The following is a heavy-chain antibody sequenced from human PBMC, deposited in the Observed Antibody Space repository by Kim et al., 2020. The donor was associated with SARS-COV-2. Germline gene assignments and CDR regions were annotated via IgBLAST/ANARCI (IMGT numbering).Heavy chain of an antibody. Sequence: GGSLRLSCAASGFTFSSYGMHWVRQAPGKGLEWVAVISYDGSNKYYADSVKGRFTISRDNSKNTLYLQMNSLRAEDTAVYYCAKALSITMIVVVQDAFDIWGQGTMVTVSS. CDR3: AKALSITMIVVVQDAFDI. D-gene: IGHD3-22*01. J-gene: IGHJ3*02. CDR2: ISYDGSNK. V-gene: IGHV3-30*18. CDR1: GFTFSSYG.